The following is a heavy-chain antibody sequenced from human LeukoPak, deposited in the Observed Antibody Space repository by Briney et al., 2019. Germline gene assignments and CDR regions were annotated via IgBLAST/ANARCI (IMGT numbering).Heavy chain of an antibody. Sequence: SETLSLTCTVSGGSVSNGSYYWSWIRQPPGKGLEWIGYIYYSGSTNYNPSLKSRVTISVDTSKNQFSLKLSSVTDADTAVYYCARVGSRWSWFDPWGQGTLVTAPS. J-gene: IGHJ5*02. V-gene: IGHV4-61*01. D-gene: IGHD2-15*01. CDR2: IYYSGST. CDR3: ARVGSRWSWFDP. CDR1: GGSVSNGSYY.